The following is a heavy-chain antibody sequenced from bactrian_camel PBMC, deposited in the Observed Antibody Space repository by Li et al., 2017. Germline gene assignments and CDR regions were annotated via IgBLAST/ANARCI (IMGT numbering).Heavy chain of an antibody. V-gene: IGHV3S53*01. D-gene: IGHD1*01. CDR1: GSALYSDYH. J-gene: IGHJ7*01. Sequence: HVQLVESGGGSVQSGGSLKLSCASSGSALYSDYHMGWFRQAPGKEREGVAAIHADGRTIYADSVKGRFTISLGNAKNIVYLQMDSLKPEDTGMYFCAVKLGLMDISTLMMGGKDYYAMDYWGKGTQVTVS. CDR2: IHADGRT.